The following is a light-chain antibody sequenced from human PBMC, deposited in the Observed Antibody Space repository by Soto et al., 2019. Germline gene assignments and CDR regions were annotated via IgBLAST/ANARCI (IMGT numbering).Light chain of an antibody. J-gene: IGKJ3*01. CDR2: GAS. CDR3: QQYGTSPFT. Sequence: EIVLTQSPATLSLSPGERATLSCRASQSVAYTYLAWFQQKPGQAPRLLIYGASNRATGIPDRFSGSGSGTDFTLTISRLESEDFAVYYCQQYGTSPFTFGPGTKVDIK. CDR1: QSVAYTY. V-gene: IGKV3-20*01.